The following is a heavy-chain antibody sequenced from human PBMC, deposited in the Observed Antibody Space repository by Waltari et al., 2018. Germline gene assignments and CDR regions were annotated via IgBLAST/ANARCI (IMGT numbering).Heavy chain of an antibody. CDR1: GYSFTSYW. CDR3: ARRRGGYNLRRPYNWFDP. Sequence: VQLVQSGAAVKKPGASLKISCKGSGYSFTSYWIGWVRQMPGNGLEWKGIIYPGDSDTRYSPYCQGQGTISADKSISTAYLQWSSLKASDTAMYYCARRRGGYNLRRPYNWFDPWGQGTLVTVSS. D-gene: IGHD5-12*01. V-gene: IGHV5-51*01. J-gene: IGHJ5*02. CDR2: IYPGDSDT.